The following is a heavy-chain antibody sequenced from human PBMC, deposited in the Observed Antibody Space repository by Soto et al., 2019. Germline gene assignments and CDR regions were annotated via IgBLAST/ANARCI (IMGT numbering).Heavy chain of an antibody. CDR3: ARGSYTSTGY. D-gene: IGHD6-19*01. J-gene: IGHJ4*02. CDR2: TYYRSKWYI. Sequence: SQTLSLTCAISGDSLSSNTAAWSWIRQSPSRGLEWLGRTYYRSKWYIDYATSLKSRMTINPDTSKNQFSLQLLSVTPEDTAVEYCARGSYTSTGYWGKGTLVTVSS. V-gene: IGHV6-1*01. CDR1: GDSLSSNTAA.